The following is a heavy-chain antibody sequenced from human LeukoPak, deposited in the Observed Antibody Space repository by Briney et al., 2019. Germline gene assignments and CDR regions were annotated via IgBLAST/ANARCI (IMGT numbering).Heavy chain of an antibody. V-gene: IGHV3-23*01. J-gene: IGHJ4*02. CDR1: GFTFGSHP. Sequence: GRSLRLSCAASGFTFGSHPMYWVRQAPGKGLEWVSGISGSGGSTLYADSVKGRFTISSDNSENTVYLQMDSVRADDTAVYYCAKTTAGYGSGRYPGWPVDYWGQGTLVTVS. CDR2: ISGSGGST. CDR3: AKTTAGYGSGRYPGWPVDY. D-gene: IGHD6-19*01.